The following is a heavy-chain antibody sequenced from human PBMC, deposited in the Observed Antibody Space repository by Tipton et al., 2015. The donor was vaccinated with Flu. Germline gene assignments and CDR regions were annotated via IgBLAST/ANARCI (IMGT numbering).Heavy chain of an antibody. CDR1: GFTFSTYA. CDR3: AKGTGEGLIRTRGFDP. CDR2: VSGSGSNT. V-gene: IGHV3-23*01. Sequence: SLRLSCAASGFTFSTYAMTWVRQAPGKGLEWVSAVSGSGSNTYYADSVKGRFTISRDNSKNTLYLQMNSLRAEDTAVYYCAKGTGEGLIRTRGFDPWGQGTLVTVSS. D-gene: IGHD3-16*01. J-gene: IGHJ5*02.